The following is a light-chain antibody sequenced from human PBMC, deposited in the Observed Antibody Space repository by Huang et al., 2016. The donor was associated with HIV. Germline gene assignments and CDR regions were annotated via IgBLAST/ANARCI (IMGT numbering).Light chain of an antibody. CDR1: QSVSSY. Sequence: EIVLTQSPATLSLSPGERATLSCRASQSVSSYLAWYHKKPGQAPRLLIYDASSRATGIPARFSGSGSGTDFTLTISSLEPEDFAVYYCQQRSNWPRTFGQGTKVEIK. CDR3: QQRSNWPRT. CDR2: DAS. J-gene: IGKJ1*01. V-gene: IGKV3-11*01.